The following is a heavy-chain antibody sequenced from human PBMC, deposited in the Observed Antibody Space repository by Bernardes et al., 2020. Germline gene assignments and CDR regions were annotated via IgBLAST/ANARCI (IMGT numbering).Heavy chain of an antibody. D-gene: IGHD2-2*01. CDR1: GYTFTSYG. Sequence: ASVKVSCKASGYTFTSYGISWVRQAPGQGLEWMGWISAYNGNTNYAQKLQGRVTMTTDTSTSTAYMELRSLRSDDTAVYYCARESPASAEYCSSTSCYVYYYYYGMDVWGQGTTVTVSS. V-gene: IGHV1-18*01. CDR2: ISAYNGNT. CDR3: ARESPASAEYCSSTSCYVYYYYYGMDV. J-gene: IGHJ6*02.